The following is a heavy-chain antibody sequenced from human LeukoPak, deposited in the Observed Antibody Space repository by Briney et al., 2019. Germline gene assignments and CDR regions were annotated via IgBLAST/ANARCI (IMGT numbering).Heavy chain of an antibody. J-gene: IGHJ4*02. V-gene: IGHV1-69*13. CDR3: ARDKRAGTFDY. CDR1: VGTFSNSA. D-gene: IGHD6-13*01. CDR2: LIPIFGTA. Sequence: SVKVSCKASVGTFSNSAINWVRQAPGQGLEWMGGLIPIFGTANYAQKFQGRVTITADESTSTAYMELSRLRSEDTAVYYCARDKRAGTFDYWGQGTLVTVSS.